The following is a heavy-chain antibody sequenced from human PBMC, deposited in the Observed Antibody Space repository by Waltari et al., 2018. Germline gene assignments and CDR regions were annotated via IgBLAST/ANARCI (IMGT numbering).Heavy chain of an antibody. CDR1: GYSISFGYY. J-gene: IGHJ5*02. Sequence: QVHLQESGPGLVKPSETLSLTCAVSGYSISFGYYWGWIRQPPGKGLEWIASIYHSWSTSHNPSRNSRVSRSVDTSKNQFSLKLNSVTAADTAVYYCARVGIVVVPSDIHQGFDPWGQGTLVTVSS. CDR3: ARVGIVVVPSDIHQGFDP. V-gene: IGHV4-38-2*01. D-gene: IGHD2-2*02. CDR2: IYHSWST.